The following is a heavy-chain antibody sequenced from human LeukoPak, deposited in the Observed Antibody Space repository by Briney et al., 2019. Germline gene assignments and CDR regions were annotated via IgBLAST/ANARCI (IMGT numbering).Heavy chain of an antibody. V-gene: IGHV4-61*02. CDR2: VHPTGST. J-gene: IGHJ4*02. CDR3: VRGAPVFDY. CDR1: GSSIICGSFF. Sequence: SETLSLTCTVSGSSIICGSFFWSWLRQPAGRAPEWIGRVHPTGSTNYNPSLSNRVIVSLDTSNNQFSLRLMSVTAADSAVYYCVRGAPVFDYWGQGAPVTVSS.